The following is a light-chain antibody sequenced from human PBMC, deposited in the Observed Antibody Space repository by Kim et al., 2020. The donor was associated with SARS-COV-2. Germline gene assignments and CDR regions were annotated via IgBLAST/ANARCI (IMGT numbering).Light chain of an antibody. V-gene: IGKV3-11*01. Sequence: GARSPPLCGAVRRLGSYVPCIHYNPGQAPSSLIYDDPKSATGIPASFSGGGFGTDFTLTISSLEPEDLAVYYCQQRNNRATFGQGTKVDIK. CDR1: RRLGSY. CDR2: DDP. J-gene: IGKJ1*01. CDR3: QQRNNRAT.